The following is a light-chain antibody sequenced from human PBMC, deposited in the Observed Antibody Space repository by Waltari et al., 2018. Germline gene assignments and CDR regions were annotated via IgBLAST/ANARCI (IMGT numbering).Light chain of an antibody. CDR1: TGTVSHDFY. V-gene: IGLV7-43*01. CDR2: SSV. Sequence: IVVTQEPSVTVSPGGTVTLTCASSTGTVSHDFYPNWFQQKPGQAPRSLIHSSVAKHSWTPARFSGSLLGGKARLTLSGVRPEDEADYYCLLYYGGTWVFGGGTKLTV. CDR3: LLYYGGTWV. J-gene: IGLJ3*02.